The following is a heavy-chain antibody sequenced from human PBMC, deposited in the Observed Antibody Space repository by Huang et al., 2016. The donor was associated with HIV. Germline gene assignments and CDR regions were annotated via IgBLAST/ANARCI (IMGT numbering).Heavy chain of an antibody. CDR1: GYTFSNYW. CDR2: IYGADSDT. V-gene: IGHV5-51*03. J-gene: IGHJ6*03. Sequence: EVQLVQSGVEVKKPGESLKISCRASGYTFSNYWIAWVRQMPGKGLEGMGIIYGADSDTRYSPSFQGQVTISADKSMNTAYLQWRSLKASDSAIYYCARRLSGAYYYMDVWGKGTSVTVSS. D-gene: IGHD1-26*01. CDR3: ARRLSGAYYYMDV.